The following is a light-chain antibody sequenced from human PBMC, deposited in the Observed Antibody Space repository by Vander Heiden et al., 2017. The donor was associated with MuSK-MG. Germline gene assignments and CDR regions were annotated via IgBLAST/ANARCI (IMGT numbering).Light chain of an antibody. V-gene: IGKV1-5*01. CDR1: QSISSW. CDR2: DAS. Sequence: DIQMTQSPSTLSASVGDRVTITCRASQSISSWLAWYQQKPGKAPKLLIYDASSLESGVPSRFSGSGSGTEFTLTISSLQPDDFATYYCLQDNSYPSTFGHGTKVDIK. J-gene: IGKJ3*01. CDR3: LQDNSYPST.